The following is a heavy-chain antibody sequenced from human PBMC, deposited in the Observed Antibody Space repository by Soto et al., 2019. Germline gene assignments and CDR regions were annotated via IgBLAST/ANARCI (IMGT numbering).Heavy chain of an antibody. V-gene: IGHV3-23*01. J-gene: IGHJ3*02. CDR1: GLTFRSYW. CDR3: AKDHTYYDILTGYFDAFDI. D-gene: IGHD3-9*01. Sequence: GGSLRLSCAASGLTFRSYWMHWVRQAPGKGLEWVSAISGSGGSTYYADSVKGRFTISRDNSKNTLYLQMNSLRAEDTAVYYCAKDHTYYDILTGYFDAFDIWGQGTMVTVSS. CDR2: ISGSGGST.